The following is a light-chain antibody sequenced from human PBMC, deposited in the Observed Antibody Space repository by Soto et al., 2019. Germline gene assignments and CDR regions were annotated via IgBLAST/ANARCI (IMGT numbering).Light chain of an antibody. V-gene: IGLV2-11*01. J-gene: IGLJ2*01. CDR2: DVS. Sequence: QSALTQPRSVSGSPGQSVTISCTGTGSYVGGYAFVSWYQQHPVKAPKLMIYDVSKRPSGVPDRFSGSKSGNTASLTISGLLADDEADYYCSSFAGTCTVVFGGGTKVTVL. CDR3: SSFAGTCTVV. CDR1: GSYVGGYAF.